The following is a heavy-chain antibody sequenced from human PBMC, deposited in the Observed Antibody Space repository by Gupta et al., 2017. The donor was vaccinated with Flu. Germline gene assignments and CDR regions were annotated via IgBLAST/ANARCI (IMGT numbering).Heavy chain of an antibody. D-gene: IGHD1-1*01. Sequence: AGMSWVRQAPGKGPEWVGLIKSSSAGGTVDYAAPVKGRFSLSRDDSVNTLYLHMNSLKTEDTAVYYCTTVSLERGPAYDFWGQGVLVTVSS. J-gene: IGHJ4*02. CDR1: AG. V-gene: IGHV3-15*01. CDR2: IKSSSAGGTV. CDR3: TTVSLERGPAYDF.